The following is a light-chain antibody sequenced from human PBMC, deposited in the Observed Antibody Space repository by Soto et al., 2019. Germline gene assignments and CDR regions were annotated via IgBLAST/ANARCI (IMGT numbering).Light chain of an antibody. CDR3: QHYDHLPIT. J-gene: IGKJ5*01. CDR2: DAS. CDR1: QDITNY. Sequence: DIQMTQSPSSLSASVGDRVTITCQASQDITNYLNWYQQKPGKAPRLLLYDASSLETGVPSRFSGSGSGTDFTFTISSLQPEDIATYYCQHYDHLPITFGQGTRLE. V-gene: IGKV1-33*01.